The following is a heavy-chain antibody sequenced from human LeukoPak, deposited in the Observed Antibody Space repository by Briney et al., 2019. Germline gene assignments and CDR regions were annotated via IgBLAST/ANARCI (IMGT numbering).Heavy chain of an antibody. CDR2: IYYSGST. J-gene: IGHJ4*02. V-gene: IGHV4-39*01. CDR3: ARRARLGYCSGGSCYSDY. D-gene: IGHD2-15*01. CDR1: GGSISSSSYY. Sequence: SETLSLTCTVSGGSISSSSYYWGWIRQPPGKGLEWIGSIYYSGSTYHNPSLKSRVTISVDTSKNQFSLKLSSVTAADTAVYYCARRARLGYCSGGSCYSDYWGQGTLVTVSS.